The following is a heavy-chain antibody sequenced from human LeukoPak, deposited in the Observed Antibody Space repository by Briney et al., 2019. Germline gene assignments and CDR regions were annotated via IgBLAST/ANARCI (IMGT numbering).Heavy chain of an antibody. CDR1: GFTFSSYA. CDR3: ARDPEWELLLDY. CDR2: ISYDGSNK. Sequence: PGRSLRLPCAASGFTFSSYAMRWVRQAPGKGLEWVAVISYDGSNKYYADSVKGRFTISRDNSKNTLYLQMNSLRAEDTAVYYCARDPEWELLLDYWGQGTLVTVSS. D-gene: IGHD1-26*01. V-gene: IGHV3-30-3*01. J-gene: IGHJ4*02.